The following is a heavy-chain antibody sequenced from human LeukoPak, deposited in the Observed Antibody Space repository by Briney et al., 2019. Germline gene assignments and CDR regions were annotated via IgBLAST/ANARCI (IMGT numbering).Heavy chain of an antibody. CDR3: ASLTRGYSYGSTDY. J-gene: IGHJ4*02. V-gene: IGHV3-48*01. Sequence: PGGSLRLSCAGSGFTSSNYWMSWVRQAPGKGLEWVSYISSSSSTIYYADSVKGRFTISRDNAKNSLYLQMNSLRAEDTAVYYCASLTRGYSYGSTDYWGQGTLVTVSS. CDR2: ISSSSSTI. D-gene: IGHD5-18*01. CDR1: GFTSSNYW.